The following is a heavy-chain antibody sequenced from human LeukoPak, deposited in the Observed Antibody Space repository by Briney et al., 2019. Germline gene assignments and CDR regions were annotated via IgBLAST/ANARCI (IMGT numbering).Heavy chain of an antibody. V-gene: IGHV1-8*01. J-gene: IGHJ1*01. CDR1: GYTFTSYD. CDR2: MNPNSGNT. CDR3: ARGVYSSSWYPRH. Sequence: ASVKVSCKASGYTFTSYDINWVRQAPGQGLEWMGWMNPNSGNTGYAQKFQGRVTMTRNTSISTAYMELSSLRSEDTAVYCCARGVYSSSWYPRHWGQGTLVTVSS. D-gene: IGHD6-13*01.